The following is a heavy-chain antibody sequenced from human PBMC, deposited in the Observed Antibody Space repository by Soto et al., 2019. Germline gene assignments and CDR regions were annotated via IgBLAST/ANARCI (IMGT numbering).Heavy chain of an antibody. V-gene: IGHV4-31*11. J-gene: IGHJ6*02. Sequence: HSETKSLTCAFSGASISSASYYVSWTPQHPGKGLEWIGYIYYSGSTYYNPSLKSRVTISVDTSKNQFSLKLSSVTAADTAVYYCARTHFGITNYYHYGMYVWGRGTTVTVSS. CDR3: ARTHFGITNYYHYGMYV. CDR2: IYYSGST. CDR1: GASISSASYY. D-gene: IGHD3-3*01.